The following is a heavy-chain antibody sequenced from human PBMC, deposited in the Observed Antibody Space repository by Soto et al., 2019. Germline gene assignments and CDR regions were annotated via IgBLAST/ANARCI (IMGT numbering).Heavy chain of an antibody. CDR3: AKDGAIVAVPAPRSSYYGMDV. D-gene: IGHD2-2*01. J-gene: IGHJ6*02. Sequence: GGSLRLSCAASGFTFSSYAMSWVRQSPGKGLEWVSAISGSGGSTYYADSVKGRFTISRDNSKNTLYLQMNSLRAEDTAVYYCAKDGAIVAVPAPRSSYYGMDVWGQGTTVTVSS. CDR1: GFTFSSYA. V-gene: IGHV3-23*01. CDR2: ISGSGGST.